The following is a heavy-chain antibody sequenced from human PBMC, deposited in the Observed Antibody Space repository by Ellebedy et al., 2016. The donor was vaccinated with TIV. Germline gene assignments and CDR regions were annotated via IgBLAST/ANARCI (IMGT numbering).Heavy chain of an antibody. V-gene: IGHV3-66*01. CDR1: GGSISSSSYY. CDR3: ARFEGDLGDFGTRNEDY. D-gene: IGHD1-1*01. J-gene: IGHJ4*02. CDR2: IYSGGST. Sequence: ETLSLTXTVSGGSISSSSYYWGWIRQPPGKGLEWVSVIYSGGSTYYADSVKGRFTISRDNSKNTLYLQMNSLRAEDTAVYYCARFEGDLGDFGTRNEDYWGQGTLVTVSS.